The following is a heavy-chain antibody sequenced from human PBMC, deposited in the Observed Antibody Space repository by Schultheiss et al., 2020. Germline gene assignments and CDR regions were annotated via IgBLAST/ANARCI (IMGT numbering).Heavy chain of an antibody. CDR3: ARGFHRRITLFDS. Sequence: GESLKISCAASGFTFGNSAMSWVRQAPGKGLEWVANIKQDGSEKYYVDSVKGRFTISRDNAKISLYLRLNSLRAEDTAVYYCARGFHRRITLFDSWGQGTLVTVSS. CDR1: GFTFGNSA. CDR2: IKQDGSEK. D-gene: IGHD1-14*01. V-gene: IGHV3-7*01. J-gene: IGHJ4*02.